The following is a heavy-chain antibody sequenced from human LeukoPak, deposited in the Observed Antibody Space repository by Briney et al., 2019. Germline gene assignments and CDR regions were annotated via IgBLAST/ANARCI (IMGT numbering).Heavy chain of an antibody. CDR3: ARDSCRDFWSGYYTDYYYYYYMDV. Sequence: GGSLRLSCAASGFTFSSYSMNWVRQAPGKGLEWVSSISSSSSYIYYADSVKGRFTISRDNAKNSPYLQMNSLRAEDTAVYYCARDSCRDFWSGYYTDYYYYYYMDVWGKGTTVTVSS. J-gene: IGHJ6*03. V-gene: IGHV3-21*01. D-gene: IGHD3-3*01. CDR2: ISSSSSYI. CDR1: GFTFSSYS.